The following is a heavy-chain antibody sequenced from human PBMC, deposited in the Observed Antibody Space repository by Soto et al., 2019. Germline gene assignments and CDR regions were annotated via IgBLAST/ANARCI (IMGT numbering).Heavy chain of an antibody. V-gene: IGHV1-69*02. CDR3: ARVPLVVLNYFES. Sequence: QVQLVQSGTEVKKPGSSVKVSCKASGGTFRNYPINWVRQAPGQGLEWMGSIFPLTDIPDYAQNVQARLTITADKSTSTAYMELSSLTSDHTAMYFCARVPLVVLNYFESRGQGTLVTASS. CDR1: GGTFRNYP. J-gene: IGHJ4*02. CDR2: IFPLTDIP.